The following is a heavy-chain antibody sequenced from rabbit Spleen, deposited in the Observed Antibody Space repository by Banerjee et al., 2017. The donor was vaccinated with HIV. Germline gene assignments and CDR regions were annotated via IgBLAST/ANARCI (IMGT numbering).Heavy chain of an antibody. V-gene: IGHV1S40*01. D-gene: IGHD1-1*01. Sequence: QSLEESGGGLVKPGASLTLTCKASGFSFNSGYDMCWVRQAPGKGLEWIACIYAGSSGSIYSATWAKGRFTISKTSSTTVTLQMTSLTAADTATYFCARDTVTSFSTYGMDLWGPGTLVTVS. CDR2: IYAGSSGSI. CDR3: ARDTVTSFSTYGMDL. CDR1: GFSFNSGYD. J-gene: IGHJ6*01.